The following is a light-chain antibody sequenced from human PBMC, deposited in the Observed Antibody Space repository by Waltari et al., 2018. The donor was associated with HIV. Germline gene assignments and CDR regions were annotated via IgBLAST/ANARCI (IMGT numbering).Light chain of an antibody. CDR1: TGAVTSGHS. J-gene: IGLJ2*01. Sequence: QAVVTQEPSLTVSPGGTVTLTCGSSTGAVTSGHSPYWFQQRPGPAPRTLIHDTSNKHSWTPARFSGSLLGGKAALTLSGAQPEDEAEYYCLLSYGGPRVFGGGTKLTVL. V-gene: IGLV7-46*01. CDR2: DTS. CDR3: LLSYGGPRV.